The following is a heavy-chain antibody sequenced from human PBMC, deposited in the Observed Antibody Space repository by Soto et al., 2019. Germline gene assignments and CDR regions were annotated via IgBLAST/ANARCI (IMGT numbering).Heavy chain of an antibody. CDR3: ARGPTVTVTPFDY. V-gene: IGHV4-59*01. J-gene: IGHJ4*02. D-gene: IGHD4-4*01. CDR2: IYYSGST. Sequence: QVQLQESGPGLVKPSETLSLTCTVSGGSISSYYWSWIRQPPGKGLEWIGYIYYSGSTNYNPSLKSRVXXSXDXXKYPFSLKLSSVTAADTAVYYCARGPTVTVTPFDYWGQGTLVTVSS. CDR1: GGSISSYY.